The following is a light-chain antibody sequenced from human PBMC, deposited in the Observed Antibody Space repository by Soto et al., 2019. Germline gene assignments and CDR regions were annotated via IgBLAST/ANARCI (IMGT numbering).Light chain of an antibody. Sequence: DVQMTQSPSTLSASVGDRVTITCRASQSISSWLAWYQQKPGKAPKLLIYDASSLESGVPSRFSGSGSGTEFTLTISSLQPDDFATYYCQQYNSYWETFGQGTKV. J-gene: IGKJ1*01. CDR3: QQYNSYWET. CDR2: DAS. CDR1: QSISSW. V-gene: IGKV1-5*01.